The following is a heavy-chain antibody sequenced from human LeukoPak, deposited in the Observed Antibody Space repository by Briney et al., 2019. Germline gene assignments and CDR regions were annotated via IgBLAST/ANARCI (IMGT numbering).Heavy chain of an antibody. J-gene: IGHJ6*02. V-gene: IGHV3-21*01. CDR1: GFTFSSYS. Sequence: GGSLRLSCAASGFTFSSYSMNWVRQAPGKGLEWVSSISSSSSYIYYADSVKGRFTISRDNAEDSLYLQMNSLRAEDTAVYYCARKMGGYYYGMDVWGQGTTVTVSS. CDR3: ARKMGGYYYGMDV. D-gene: IGHD5-24*01. CDR2: ISSSSSYI.